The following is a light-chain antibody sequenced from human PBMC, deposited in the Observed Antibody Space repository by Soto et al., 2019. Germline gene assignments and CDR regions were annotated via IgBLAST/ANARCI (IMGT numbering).Light chain of an antibody. J-gene: IGKJ5*01. Sequence: DIQMTQSPSSLSASVGDRVTITCRASQSISSFLNWYQQKPGRAPKLLIYPASTLQSGVPSRFSGSGSGTDFTLTISSLQPEDFATYFCQQSYSTPITFGQGTRLEIK. V-gene: IGKV1-39*01. CDR1: QSISSF. CDR2: PAS. CDR3: QQSYSTPIT.